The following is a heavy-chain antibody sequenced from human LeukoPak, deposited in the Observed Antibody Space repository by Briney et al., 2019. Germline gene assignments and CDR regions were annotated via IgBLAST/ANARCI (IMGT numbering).Heavy chain of an antibody. CDR2: IYYSGST. J-gene: IGHJ4*02. CDR3: ARFSAYYYDSSGYYGY. V-gene: IGHV4-31*03. CDR1: GGSISSGGYY. Sequence: SETLSLTCTVSGGSISSGGYYWNWIRQHPGKGLEWIGYIYYSGSTYYNPSLKSRVTISVDTSKNQFSLKLSSVTAADTAVYYCARFSAYYYDSSGYYGYWGKGTLVTVSS. D-gene: IGHD3-22*01.